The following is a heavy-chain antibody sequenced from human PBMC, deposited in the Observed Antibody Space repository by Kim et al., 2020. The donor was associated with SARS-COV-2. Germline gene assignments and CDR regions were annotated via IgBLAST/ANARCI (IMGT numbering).Heavy chain of an antibody. V-gene: IGHV3-30*04. D-gene: IGHD7-27*01. CDR3: ARDPGDWVFDY. CDR1: GFTFSSYA. CDR2: ISYDGSNK. Sequence: GGSLRLSCAASGFTFSSYAMHWVRQAPGKGLEWVAVISYDGSNKYYADSVKGRFTISRDNSKNTLYLQMNSLRAEDTAVYYCARDPGDWVFDYWGQGTLV. J-gene: IGHJ4*02.